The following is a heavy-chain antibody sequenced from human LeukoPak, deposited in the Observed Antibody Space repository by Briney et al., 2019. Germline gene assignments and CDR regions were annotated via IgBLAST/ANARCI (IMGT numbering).Heavy chain of an antibody. CDR1: GFTFSTYA. CDR2: INSDGSST. V-gene: IGHV3-74*01. J-gene: IGHJ4*02. D-gene: IGHD6-19*01. CDR3: AREYSSGWYENYFAY. Sequence: GGSLRLSCAASGFTFSTYAMSWVHQASGRGLVWVSRINSDGSSTRYADSVKGRFTISRDNAKNTLYLQMNSLRAEDTAVYYCAREYSSGWYENYFAYWGQGTLVTVSS.